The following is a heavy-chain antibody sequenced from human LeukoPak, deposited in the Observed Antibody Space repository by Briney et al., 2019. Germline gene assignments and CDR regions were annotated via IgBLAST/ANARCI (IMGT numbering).Heavy chain of an antibody. D-gene: IGHD2-21*01. Sequence: GGSLRLSCAASGFTFSSYAMSWVRQASGKGLEWVSAISGSGGSTYYADSVKGRFTISRDNSKNTLYLQMNSLRAEDAAVYYCAKFLPTHIVVANYYFDYWGQGTLVTVSS. V-gene: IGHV3-23*01. CDR1: GFTFSSYA. CDR3: AKFLPTHIVVANYYFDY. CDR2: ISGSGGST. J-gene: IGHJ4*02.